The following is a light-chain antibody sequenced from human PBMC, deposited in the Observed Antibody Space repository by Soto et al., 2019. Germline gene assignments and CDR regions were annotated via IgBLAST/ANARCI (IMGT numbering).Light chain of an antibody. Sequence: DTQMTQSPSTLSASVGDSVTITCRASQSISNWLAWYQQKAGKAPKLLIYKVSNLESGVPSRFSGSGFGTEFTLTISSLQPEDFATYYCQQYNSYSWTFGQGTKVDI. J-gene: IGKJ1*01. CDR1: QSISNW. CDR3: QQYNSYSWT. CDR2: KVS. V-gene: IGKV1-5*03.